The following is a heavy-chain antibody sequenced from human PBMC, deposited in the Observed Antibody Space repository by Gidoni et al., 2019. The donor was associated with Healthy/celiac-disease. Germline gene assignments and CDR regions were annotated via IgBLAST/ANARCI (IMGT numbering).Heavy chain of an antibody. J-gene: IGHJ3*02. CDR2: SGTAVDP. D-gene: IGHD5-18*01. CDR1: GFTVSSND. V-gene: IGHV3-13*05. Sequence: EGQLVEAGGGVVQPGGSLRLYGAAYGFTVSSNDMHWVRQATGKGLEGVSSSGTAVDPYFPGSFNGRFTISRDNAKNSLYLQMNSLTAVDTAVYYCASVRGYRYGTFHAFDIWGQGTMVTVSS. CDR3: ASVRGYRYGTFHAFDI.